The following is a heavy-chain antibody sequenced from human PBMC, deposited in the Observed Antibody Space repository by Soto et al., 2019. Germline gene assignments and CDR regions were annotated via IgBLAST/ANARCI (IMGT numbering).Heavy chain of an antibody. Sequence: VGSLRLSCAASGFTFSSYGMHWVRQAPGKGLEWVAVIWYDGSNKYYADSVKGRFTISRDNSKNTLYLQMNSLRAEDTAVYYCASLMGFGDYYYYGMDVWGQGTTVTVSS. V-gene: IGHV3-33*01. D-gene: IGHD3-10*01. CDR2: IWYDGSNK. CDR3: ASLMGFGDYYYYGMDV. CDR1: GFTFSSYG. J-gene: IGHJ6*02.